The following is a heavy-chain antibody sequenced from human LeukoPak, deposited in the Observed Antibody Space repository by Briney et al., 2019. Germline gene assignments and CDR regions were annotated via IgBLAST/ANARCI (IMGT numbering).Heavy chain of an antibody. Sequence: GESLKISCQGSGYNFNHHWIGWVRHLPGHGQEWMGIIYPGDSETRYSPSFQGQVTISDDKSISTAYLQWSSLKASDTAMYYCARYCSGSSCFHYGMDVWGQGTTVTVSS. D-gene: IGHD2-15*01. J-gene: IGHJ6*02. V-gene: IGHV5-51*01. CDR3: ARYCSGSSCFHYGMDV. CDR1: GYNFNHHW. CDR2: IYPGDSET.